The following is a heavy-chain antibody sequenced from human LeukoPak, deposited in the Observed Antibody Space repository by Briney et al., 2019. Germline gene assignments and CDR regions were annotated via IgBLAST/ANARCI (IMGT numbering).Heavy chain of an antibody. D-gene: IGHD4-23*01. CDR1: GGSISSGGYS. CDR3: ARGGLNSWFDP. J-gene: IGHJ5*02. V-gene: IGHV4-30-2*01. Sequence: SQTLSLTCAVSGGSISSGGYSWSWIRQPPGKGLEWIGYIYHSGSTYYNPSLKSRVTISVDRSKNQFSLKLSSVTAADTAVYYCARGGLNSWFDPWGQGTLVTVSS. CDR2: IYHSGST.